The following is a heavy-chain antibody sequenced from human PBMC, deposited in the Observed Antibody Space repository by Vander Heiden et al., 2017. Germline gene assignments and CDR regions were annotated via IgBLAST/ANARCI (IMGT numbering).Heavy chain of an antibody. CDR1: AFTFSGSW. D-gene: IGHD3-3*01. Sequence: EVQLVESGGGLVQPGESLRLPCAASAFTFSGSWMHWVRQAPGKGLVWVSRINRDGSSTSYADSVKGRFTISRDNAKNTLYLQMNSLRAEDTAVYYCARVLRFLGIDPWGQGTLVTVSS. CDR3: ARVLRFLGIDP. J-gene: IGHJ5*02. CDR2: INRDGSST. V-gene: IGHV3-74*01.